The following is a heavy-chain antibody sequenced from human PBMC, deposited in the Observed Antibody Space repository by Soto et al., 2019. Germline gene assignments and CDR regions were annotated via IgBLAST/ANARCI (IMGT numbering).Heavy chain of an antibody. D-gene: IGHD6-6*01. CDR3: ARPEYSSSSYGMDV. CDR2: ISSSSSTI. J-gene: IGHJ6*02. CDR1: WVTLSWYC. V-gene: IGHV3-48*02. Sequence: GGGPRLSLLGPWVTLSWYCMNWGRPGPGKGLEWVSYISSSSSTIYYADSVKGRFTISRDNAKNSLYLQMNSLRDEDTAVYYCARPEYSSSSYGMDVWGQGTTVTVSS.